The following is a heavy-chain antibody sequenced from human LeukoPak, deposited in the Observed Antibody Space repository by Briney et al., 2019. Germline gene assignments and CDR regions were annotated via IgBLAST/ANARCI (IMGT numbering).Heavy chain of an antibody. CDR3: ARGHYRQPDY. CDR2: ISSDGSAT. Sequence: GGSLRLSCAASGFPFSSNWMYWVRQAPGKGLEWVSPISSDGSATNHADSVKGRFTTSRDNAKNTLYLQMNSLRAEDTAVYYCARGHYRQPDYWGQGTLVTVSS. D-gene: IGHD3-10*01. J-gene: IGHJ4*02. CDR1: GFPFSSNW. V-gene: IGHV3-74*01.